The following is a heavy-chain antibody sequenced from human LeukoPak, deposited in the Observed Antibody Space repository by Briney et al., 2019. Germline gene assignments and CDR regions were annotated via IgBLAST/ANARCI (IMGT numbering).Heavy chain of an antibody. D-gene: IGHD1-26*01. Sequence: GGSLRLSCAASGFTFSNFAMNWVRQAPGKGLEWVSVIYSGGSTYYADSVKGRFTISRDNSKNTLYLQMNSLRAEDTAVYYCAREGELGAYYFDYWGQGTLVTVSS. CDR2: IYSGGST. V-gene: IGHV3-53*01. J-gene: IGHJ4*02. CDR3: AREGELGAYYFDY. CDR1: GFTFSNFA.